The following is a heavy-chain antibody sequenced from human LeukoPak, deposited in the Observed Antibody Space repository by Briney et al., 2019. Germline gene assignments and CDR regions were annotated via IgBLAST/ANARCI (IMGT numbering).Heavy chain of an antibody. J-gene: IGHJ4*02. Sequence: GGSLRLSCAASGFTFSSYAMHWVRQAPGKGLEWVAVISYDGSNKYYADSVKGRFTISRDNSKNTLYLQMNSLRAEDTAVYYCLPSGSLHYWGQGTLVTVSS. CDR2: ISYDGSNK. D-gene: IGHD1-26*01. CDR3: LPSGSLHY. V-gene: IGHV3-30-3*01. CDR1: GFTFSSYA.